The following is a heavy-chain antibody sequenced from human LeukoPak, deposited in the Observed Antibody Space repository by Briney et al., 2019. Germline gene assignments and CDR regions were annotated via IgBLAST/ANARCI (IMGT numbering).Heavy chain of an antibody. V-gene: IGHV4-59*01. D-gene: IGHD1-1*01. CDR3: ARFQYKAAFDI. J-gene: IGHJ3*02. CDR2: IHDSGST. Sequence: SETLSLTCAGYGGSFSGYYWSWIRQPPGKGLEWIGYIHDSGSTNYNPSLKSRVTMSVDTSKNQFSLKLSSVTAADTAVYYCARFQYKAAFDIWGQGTMVTVSS. CDR1: GGSFSGYY.